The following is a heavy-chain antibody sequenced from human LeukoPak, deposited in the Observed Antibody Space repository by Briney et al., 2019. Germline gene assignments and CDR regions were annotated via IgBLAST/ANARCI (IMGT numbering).Heavy chain of an antibody. V-gene: IGHV4-59*01. J-gene: IGHJ6*03. CDR1: GGSISSYY. CDR3: ARGVWQWLVSSPYYYYYYMDV. Sequence: PSETLSLTCTVSGGSISSYYWSWIRQPPGKGLEWIGYIYYSGSTNYNPSLKSRVTISVDTSKNQFSLKLSSVTAAETAVYYCARGVWQWLVSSPYYYYYYMDVWGKGTTVTVSS. CDR2: IYYSGST. D-gene: IGHD6-19*01.